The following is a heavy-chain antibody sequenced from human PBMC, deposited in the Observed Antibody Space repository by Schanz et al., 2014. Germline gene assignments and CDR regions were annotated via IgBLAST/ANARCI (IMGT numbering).Heavy chain of an antibody. V-gene: IGHV3-30*18. Sequence: QVQLVESGGGVVQPGRSLRLSCAASGFTFSIYGMSWVRQAPGKGLEWVAQISHDGHRDFYADSVKGRFTVSRDNSENTLYLQMNSLRAEDTAVYYCAKVAPAATYLDSWGLGTLVTVSS. D-gene: IGHD2-2*01. CDR2: ISHDGHRD. J-gene: IGHJ4*02. CDR3: AKVAPAATYLDS. CDR1: GFTFSIYG.